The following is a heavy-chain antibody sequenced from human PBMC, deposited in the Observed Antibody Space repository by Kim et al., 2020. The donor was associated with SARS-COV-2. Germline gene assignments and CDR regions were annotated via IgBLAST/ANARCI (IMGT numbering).Heavy chain of an antibody. CDR3: ARSNYWAFDY. J-gene: IGHJ4*02. V-gene: IGHV3-7*01. D-gene: IGHD4-4*01. CDR2: SEK. Sequence: SEKYYLDSVKGRFTISRDNAKNSLDLQMSSVRDEDAAVYYCARSNYWAFDYWGQGTQVTVSS.